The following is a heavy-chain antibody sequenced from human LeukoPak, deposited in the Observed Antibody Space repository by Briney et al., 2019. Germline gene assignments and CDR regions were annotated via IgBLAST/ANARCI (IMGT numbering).Heavy chain of an antibody. D-gene: IGHD6-19*01. CDR2: ISWNSGSI. Sequence: PGGSLRLSCAASGFTFDDYAMHWVRQAPGKGLEWASGISWNSGSIGYADSVKGRFTISRDNAKNSLYLQMNSLRAEDMALYYCAKDSNSVPGYSSGWFDYWGQGTLVTVSS. CDR3: AKDSNSVPGYSSGWFDY. V-gene: IGHV3-9*03. CDR1: GFTFDDYA. J-gene: IGHJ4*02.